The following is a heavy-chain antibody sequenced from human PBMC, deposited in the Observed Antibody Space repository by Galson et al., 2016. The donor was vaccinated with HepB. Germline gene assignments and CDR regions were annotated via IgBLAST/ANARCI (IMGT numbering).Heavy chain of an antibody. CDR2: IYYSGGT. CDR3: ARLTVVGVVTLDS. V-gene: IGHV4-59*01. D-gene: IGHD3-3*01. Sequence: SETLSLTCTVSGGSINGYYWSWIRQPPGKGLEWIGDIYYSGGTNYNSSLKTRVTISVETSKNQFSLKLTSVTAADTAVYYCARLTVVGVVTLDSWGQGTLVTVSS. J-gene: IGHJ5*01. CDR1: GGSINGYY.